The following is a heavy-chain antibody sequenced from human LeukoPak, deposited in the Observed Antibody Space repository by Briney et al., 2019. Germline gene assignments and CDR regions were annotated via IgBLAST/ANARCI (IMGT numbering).Heavy chain of an antibody. CDR1: GFTFSSYA. J-gene: IGHJ4*02. D-gene: IGHD3-22*01. CDR3: ARPQSSSGYYWPFDD. CDR2: ISPSSGT. V-gene: IGHV3-23*01. Sequence: GGSLRLFCAASGFTFSSYAMRWVRQAPGKGLGWVSAISPSSGTFYADSVKGRFTISRDNSKNTLYLQMNSLRAEDTAVYYCARPQSSSGYYWPFDDWGQGTLVTVSS.